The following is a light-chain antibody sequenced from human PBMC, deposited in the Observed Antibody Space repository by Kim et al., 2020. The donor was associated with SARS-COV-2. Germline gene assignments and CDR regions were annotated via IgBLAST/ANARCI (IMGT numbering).Light chain of an antibody. J-gene: IGKJ2*03. Sequence: IVLTQSPGTLSLSPGQRATLSCKASQNVGSTYLAWYQQKPGQAPRLLLYGASTVGRFTGSGSGTDFTLTISRLEPEDFAVYYCQQFTSSPSFGQGTKLEI. V-gene: IGKV3-20*01. CDR1: QNVGSTY. CDR3: QQFTSSPS. CDR2: GAS.